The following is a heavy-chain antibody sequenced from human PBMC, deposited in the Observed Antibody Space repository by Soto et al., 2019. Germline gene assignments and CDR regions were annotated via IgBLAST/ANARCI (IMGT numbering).Heavy chain of an antibody. CDR2: IYHSGST. CDR3: ARVPDYYDSSGRLYYFDY. V-gene: IGHV4-38-2*01. D-gene: IGHD3-22*01. J-gene: IGHJ4*02. CDR1: GYSISSGYY. Sequence: SETLSLTCAVSGYSISSGYYWGWIRQPPGKGLEWIGSIYHSGSTYYNPSLKSRVTISVDTSKNQFSLKLSSVTAADTAVYYSARVPDYYDSSGRLYYFDYWGQGTLVTVSS.